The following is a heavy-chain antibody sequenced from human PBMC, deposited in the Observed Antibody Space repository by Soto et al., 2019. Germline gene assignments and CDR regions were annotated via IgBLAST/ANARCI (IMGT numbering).Heavy chain of an antibody. Sequence: EVQLVESGGGLVQPGGSLRLSCAASGFTLSNHWMHWVRQAPGKGLVWVSRIDSGGSDTQYAYSVKGRFTISRDNAKNTLYLQMNSLRAEDTAVSSGVREGTWSLDYWGQGILVTVSS. CDR1: GFTLSNHW. V-gene: IGHV3-74*01. D-gene: IGHD3-3*01. J-gene: IGHJ4*02. CDR2: IDSGGSDT. CDR3: VREGTWSLDY.